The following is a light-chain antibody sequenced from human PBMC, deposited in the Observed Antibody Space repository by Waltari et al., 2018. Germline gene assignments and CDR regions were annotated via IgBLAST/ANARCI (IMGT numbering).Light chain of an antibody. V-gene: IGKV1-9*01. CDR1: PGISSY. J-gene: IGKJ2*01. Sequence: DIQLTQSPSFLSASVGDRVTLTCRASPGISSYLAWYQQHTGEAPKLLISAASTLQIGVPSRFRGSGSGTEFTLTIRSLQPEDFATYYCQQLNSFPYTFGQGTKLDIK. CDR2: AAS. CDR3: QQLNSFPYT.